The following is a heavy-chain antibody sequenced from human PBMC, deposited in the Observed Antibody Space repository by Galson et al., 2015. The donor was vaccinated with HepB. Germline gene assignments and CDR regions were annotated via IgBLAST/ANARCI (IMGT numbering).Heavy chain of an antibody. CDR1: GFTFSSYA. J-gene: IGHJ4*02. CDR2: ISGSGGST. Sequence: LRLSCAASGFTFSSYAMSWVRQAPGKGLEWVSAISGSGGSTYYADSVKGRFTISRDNSKNTLYLQMNSLRAEDTAVYYCAKVPLHYDSSGYYFDYWGQGTLVTVSS. V-gene: IGHV3-23*01. D-gene: IGHD3-22*01. CDR3: AKVPLHYDSSGYYFDY.